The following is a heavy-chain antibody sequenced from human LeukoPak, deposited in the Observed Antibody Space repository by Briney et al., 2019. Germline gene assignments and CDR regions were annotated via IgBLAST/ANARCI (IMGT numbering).Heavy chain of an antibody. CDR2: IYYSGST. D-gene: IGHD3-22*01. J-gene: IGHJ4*02. CDR3: ARGDSGYYAFPFDY. Sequence: SETLSLTCTVSGGSISSYYWSWIRQPAGKGLEWIGSIYYSGSTYYNPSLKSRVTISVDTSKNQFSLKLSSVTAADTAVYYCARGDSGYYAFPFDYWGQGTLVTVSS. CDR1: GGSISSYY. V-gene: IGHV4-4*07.